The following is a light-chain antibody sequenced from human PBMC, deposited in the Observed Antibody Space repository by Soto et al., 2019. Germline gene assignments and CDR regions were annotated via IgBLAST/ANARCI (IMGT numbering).Light chain of an antibody. CDR2: EVS. CDR3: SSYTSSSTVV. CDR1: SSDVGGYNY. Sequence: QSALTQPASVSGSPGQSITISCTGTSSDVGGYNYVSWYQQHPGKALKLMIYEVSNRPSGVSNRFSGSKSGKTASLTISGLQAEDEADYYCSSYTSSSTVVFGGGTKLTVL. V-gene: IGLV2-14*01. J-gene: IGLJ2*01.